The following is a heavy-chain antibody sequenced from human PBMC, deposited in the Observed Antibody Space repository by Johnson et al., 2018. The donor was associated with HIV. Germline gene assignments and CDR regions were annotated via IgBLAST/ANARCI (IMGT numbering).Heavy chain of an antibody. D-gene: IGHD6-19*01. V-gene: IGHV3-33*08. CDR3: ARASKVLSSGWSRGAFDI. CDR1: GFTFSSYA. Sequence: QVQLVESGGGVVQPGRSLRLSCAASGFTFSSYAMHWVRQAPGVGLEWVALTRYDGSDEFYADSVKGRFTIARENAKNSLYLQMNSLRAGDTAVYYCARASKVLSSGWSRGAFDIWGQGTMVTVSS. CDR2: TRYDGSDE. J-gene: IGHJ3*02.